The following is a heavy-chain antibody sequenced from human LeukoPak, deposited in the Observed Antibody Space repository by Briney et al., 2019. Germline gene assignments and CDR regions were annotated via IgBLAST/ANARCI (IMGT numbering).Heavy chain of an antibody. CDR2: ISSSGST. D-gene: IGHD3/OR15-3a*01. CDR1: GDSISSGDYY. Sequence: SETLSLTCTVSGDSISSGDYYWSWIRQPAGKGLEWIGRISSSGSTNYNPSLKSRVTISVDTSKNQFSLKLSSVTAADTAVYYCARRSRRGLVITHFDYWGQGTLVTVSS. J-gene: IGHJ4*02. CDR3: ARRSRRGLVITHFDY. V-gene: IGHV4-61*02.